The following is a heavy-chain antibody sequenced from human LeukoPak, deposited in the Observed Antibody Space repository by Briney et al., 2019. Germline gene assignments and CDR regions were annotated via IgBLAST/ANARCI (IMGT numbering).Heavy chain of an antibody. CDR3: ARDRSYGSLDD. J-gene: IGHJ4*02. Sequence: GSLRLSCAASGFTFTSHGFHWVRQAPGKGLEWVALIWFDGSKRNYGDSFQGRFTISRDGSTDTLHLQMNSLRVDDTAVYYCARDRSYGSLDDWGPGTLVTVSS. D-gene: IGHD1-26*01. V-gene: IGHV3-33*01. CDR1: GFTFTSHG. CDR2: IWFDGSKR.